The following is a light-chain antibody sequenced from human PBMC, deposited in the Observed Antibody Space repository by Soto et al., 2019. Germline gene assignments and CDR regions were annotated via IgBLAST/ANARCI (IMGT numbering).Light chain of an antibody. CDR1: SSDVASYNH. J-gene: IGLJ1*01. CDR2: EVS. Sequence: QSVLTQPASVSGSPGQSITISCTGTSSDVASYNHVSWYQQHPGKAPKLMIYEVSKRPSGVSNRFSGSKPGNTASLTISGLQAEDEADYYCCSYAGSSTFIYVFGTGTKVTVL. CDR3: CSYAGSSTFIYV. V-gene: IGLV2-23*02.